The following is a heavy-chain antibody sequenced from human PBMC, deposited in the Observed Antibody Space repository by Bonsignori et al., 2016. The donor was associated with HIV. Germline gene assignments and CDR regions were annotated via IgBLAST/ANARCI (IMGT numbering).Heavy chain of an antibody. CDR2: MNPNSGNT. CDR3: ARIPWGPSQLPGHDF. J-gene: IGHJ4*02. Sequence: WVRQAPGQGLEWMGWMNPNSGNTGYAQKFQGRVTMTRNTSISTAYMELSSLRSEDTAVYYCARIPWGPSQLPGHDFWGQGTLVTVSS. V-gene: IGHV1-8*01. D-gene: IGHD3-16*01.